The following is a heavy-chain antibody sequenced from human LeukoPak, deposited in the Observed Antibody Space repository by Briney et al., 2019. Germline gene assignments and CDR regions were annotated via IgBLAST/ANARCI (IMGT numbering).Heavy chain of an antibody. Sequence: SETLSLTCAVYGGPFSGYYWSWIRQPPGKGLEWIGEINHSGSTNYNPSLKSRVTISVDTSKNQFSLKLSSVTAADTAVYYCARGPGDIVVVPAAPARYYYYGMDVWGQGTTVTVSS. CDR2: INHSGST. CDR1: GGPFSGYY. D-gene: IGHD2-2*01. CDR3: ARGPGDIVVVPAAPARYYYYGMDV. J-gene: IGHJ6*02. V-gene: IGHV4-34*01.